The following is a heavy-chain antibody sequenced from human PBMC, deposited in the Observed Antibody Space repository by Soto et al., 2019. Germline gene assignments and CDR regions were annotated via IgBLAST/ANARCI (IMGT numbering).Heavy chain of an antibody. CDR2: INHSGST. CDR3: ASGYCSGGSCYSETRYYYMDV. CDR1: GGSFSGYY. Sequence: PSETLSLTCAVYGGSFSGYYWSWIRQPPGKGLEWIGEINHSGSTNYNPSLKSRVTISVDTSKNQFSLKLSSVTAADTAVYYCASGYCSGGSCYSETRYYYMDVWGKGTTVSVSS. J-gene: IGHJ6*03. V-gene: IGHV4-34*01. D-gene: IGHD2-15*01.